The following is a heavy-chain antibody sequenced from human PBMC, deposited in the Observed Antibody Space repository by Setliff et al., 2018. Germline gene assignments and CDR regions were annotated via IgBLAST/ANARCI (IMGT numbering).Heavy chain of an antibody. CDR1: GGSISSYY. CDR3: ARVGYYSVSGGTSCYATRCYYYYMDV. Sequence: SETLSLTCTVSGGSISSYYWSWIRQPPGKGLEWIGYIYTSGSTNYNPSLKSRVTISVDTSKNQFSLKVSSVTAADTAVYYCARVGYYSVSGGTSCYATRCYYYYMDVWGKGTTVTVSS. D-gene: IGHD2-2*01. J-gene: IGHJ6*03. V-gene: IGHV4-4*08. CDR2: IYTSGST.